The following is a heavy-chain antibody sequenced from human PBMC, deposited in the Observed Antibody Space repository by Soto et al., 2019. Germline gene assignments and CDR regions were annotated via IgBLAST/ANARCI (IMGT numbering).Heavy chain of an antibody. CDR2: ISYDGSNK. D-gene: IGHD3-22*01. CDR1: GFTFSSYA. V-gene: IGHV3-30-3*01. Sequence: TGGSLRLSCAASGFTFSSYAMHWVRQAPGKGLEWVAVISYDGSNKYYADSVKGRFTISRDNSKNTLYLQMNSLRAEDTAVYYCARYPPPYYYDSSGYYLDYWGQGTLVTVSS. CDR3: ARYPPPYYYDSSGYYLDY. J-gene: IGHJ4*02.